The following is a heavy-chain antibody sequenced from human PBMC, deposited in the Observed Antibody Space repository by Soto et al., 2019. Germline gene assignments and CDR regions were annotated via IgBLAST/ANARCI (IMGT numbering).Heavy chain of an antibody. CDR2: IYYSGST. D-gene: IGHD2-8*01. Sequence: SETLSLTCTVSGGSISSSSYYWGWFRQPPGKGLEWIGSIYYSGSTYYNPSLKSRVTISVDTSKNQFSLKLSSVTAADTAVYYCARQDCTNGVCYRKERSPSFDYWGQGTLVTVS. J-gene: IGHJ4*02. CDR3: ARQDCTNGVCYRKERSPSFDY. CDR1: GGSISSSSYY. V-gene: IGHV4-39*01.